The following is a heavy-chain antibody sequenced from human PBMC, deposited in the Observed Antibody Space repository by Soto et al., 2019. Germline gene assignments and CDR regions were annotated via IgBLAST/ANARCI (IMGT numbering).Heavy chain of an antibody. Sequence: QVQLVQSGAEVKKPGASVKVSCKASGYTFTSYAMHWVRQAPGQRLEWMGWINAGNGNTKYSQKFQGRVTITRDTSASTAYKELSSLRSEDTGVYYCARVIGAVYSNYLGSGLWFDPWGQGTLVTVSS. CDR2: INAGNGNT. V-gene: IGHV1-3*01. D-gene: IGHD4-4*01. CDR1: GYTFTSYA. CDR3: ARVIGAVYSNYLGSGLWFDP. J-gene: IGHJ5*02.